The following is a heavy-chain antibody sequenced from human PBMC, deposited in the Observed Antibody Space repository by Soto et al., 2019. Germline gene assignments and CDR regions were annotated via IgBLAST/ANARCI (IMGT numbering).Heavy chain of an antibody. J-gene: IGHJ6*02. Sequence: ASVKVSCKASGYTFTSYYMHWVRQAPGQGLEWMGIINPSGGSTSYAQKFQGRVTMTRDTSTSTVYMELSSLRSEDTAVYYCAREKYKWNYYYYGMDVWGQGTTVTVSS. V-gene: IGHV1-46*01. CDR3: AREKYKWNYYYYGMDV. D-gene: IGHD1-20*01. CDR1: GYTFTSYY. CDR2: INPSGGST.